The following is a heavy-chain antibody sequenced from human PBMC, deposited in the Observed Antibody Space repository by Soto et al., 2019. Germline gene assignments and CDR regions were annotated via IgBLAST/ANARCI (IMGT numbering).Heavy chain of an antibody. D-gene: IGHD3-16*02. V-gene: IGHV3-30*18. CDR3: VKDDPLLSY. Sequence: QVQLVESGGGVVQPGRSLRLSCAASGVTFSSHGMQWARQAPGKGLEWVALISSDGSKEYYADSVKGRFTISRDNSKNTLYLQMNSLRPEHTAMYPFVKDDPLLSYWGQGTLVTVSS. CDR1: GVTFSSHG. CDR2: ISSDGSKE. J-gene: IGHJ4*02.